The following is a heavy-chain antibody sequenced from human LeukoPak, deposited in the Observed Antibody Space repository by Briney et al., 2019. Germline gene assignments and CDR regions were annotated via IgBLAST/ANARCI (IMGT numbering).Heavy chain of an antibody. J-gene: IGHJ6*03. CDR3: ARTYKLDYYYYMDV. CDR2: TYYRSKWYN. D-gene: IGHD1-14*01. CDR1: GDRVSSNSAA. V-gene: IGHV6-1*01. Sequence: SQTLSLTCDISGDRVSSNSAAWNWIRQSPSRGLEWLGRTYYRSKWYNDYAVSVKSRITINPDTSKNQFSLQPNSVTPEDTAVYYCARTYKLDYYYYMDVWGKGTTVTVSS.